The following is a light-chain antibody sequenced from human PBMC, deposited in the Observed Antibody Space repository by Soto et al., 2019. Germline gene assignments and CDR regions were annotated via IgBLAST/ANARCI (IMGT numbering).Light chain of an antibody. CDR2: GAS. Sequence: EIVLTQSPGTLSLSPGERATLSCRASQSVSSSYLAWYQQKPGQAPRLLIYGASSRATGIPDRLSGSGSGTDFTLPISRLEPEHFAVYYCQQYGSSPLYTFGQGTKLKIK. J-gene: IGKJ2*01. CDR3: QQYGSSPLYT. CDR1: QSVSSSY. V-gene: IGKV3-20*01.